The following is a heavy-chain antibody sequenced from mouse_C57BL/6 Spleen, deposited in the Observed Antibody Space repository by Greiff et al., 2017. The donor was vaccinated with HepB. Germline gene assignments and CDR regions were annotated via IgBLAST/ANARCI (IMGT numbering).Heavy chain of an antibody. J-gene: IGHJ2*01. CDR3: ARSGRLRRGDLDY. D-gene: IGHD2-4*01. V-gene: IGHV1-55*01. Sequence: QVQLQQPGAELVKPGASVKMSCKASGYTFTSYWITWVKQRPGQGLEWIGDIYPGSGSTNYNEKFKSKATLTVDTSASTAYMQLSSLTSEDSAVYYCARSGRLRRGDLDYWGQGTTLTVSS. CDR1: GYTFTSYW. CDR2: IYPGSGST.